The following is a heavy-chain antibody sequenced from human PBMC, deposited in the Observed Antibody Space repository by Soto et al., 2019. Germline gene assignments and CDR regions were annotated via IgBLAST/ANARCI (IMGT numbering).Heavy chain of an antibody. CDR1: GGSISSSSYY. J-gene: IGHJ4*02. CDR3: ARSMTTVVTLDY. V-gene: IGHV4-39*01. Sequence: QLQLQESGPGLVKPSETLSLTCTVSGGSISSSSYYWGWIRQPPGKGLEWIGSIYYSGSTYYNPSPKSRXXIXVXXSKNQFSLKLSSVTAADTAVYYCARSMTTVVTLDYWGQGTLVTVSS. CDR2: IYYSGST. D-gene: IGHD4-17*01.